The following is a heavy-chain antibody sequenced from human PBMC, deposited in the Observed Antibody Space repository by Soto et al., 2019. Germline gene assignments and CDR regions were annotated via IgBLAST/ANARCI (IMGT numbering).Heavy chain of an antibody. CDR1: RFTFRSYG. J-gene: IGHJ4*02. V-gene: IGHV3-30*18. Sequence: GGSLRLSCAASRFTFRSYGMHWVRQAPGKGLEWVAVISSDGSNKYYADSVKGRFTISRDNSKNTLYLQMNSLRPEDTAVYYCAKDGILDSSGHYYYFDYWGQGTLVTVSS. CDR3: AKDGILDSSGHYYYFDY. CDR2: ISSDGSNK. D-gene: IGHD3-22*01.